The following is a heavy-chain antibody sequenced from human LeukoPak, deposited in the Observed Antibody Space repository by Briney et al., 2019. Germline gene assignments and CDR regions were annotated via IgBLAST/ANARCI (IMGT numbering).Heavy chain of an antibody. V-gene: IGHV1-69*13. J-gene: IGHJ3*02. CDR3: ARVGGYDFWSGTDAFDI. D-gene: IGHD3-3*01. CDR2: IIPIFGTA. CDR1: GYTFTSYG. Sequence: SVKVSCKASGYTFTSYGISWVRQAPGQGLEWMGGIIPIFGTANYAQKFQGRVTITADESTSTAYMELSSLRSEDTAVYYCARVGGYDFWSGTDAFDIWGQGTMVTVSS.